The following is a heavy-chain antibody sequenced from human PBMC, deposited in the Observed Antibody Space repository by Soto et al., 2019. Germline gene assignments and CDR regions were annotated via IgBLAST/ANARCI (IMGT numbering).Heavy chain of an antibody. CDR1: GFTFSSYA. D-gene: IGHD2-2*01. J-gene: IGHJ4*02. CDR3: AKVALLGYCSSTSCPTDH. CDR2: ISGSGGST. Sequence: PGGSLRLSCAASGFTFSSYAMSWVRQAPGKGLEWVSAISGSGGSTYYADSVKGRFTISRDNSKNTLYLQMNSLRAEDTAVYYCAKVALLGYCSSTSCPTDHWGQGSLVTVSP. V-gene: IGHV3-23*01.